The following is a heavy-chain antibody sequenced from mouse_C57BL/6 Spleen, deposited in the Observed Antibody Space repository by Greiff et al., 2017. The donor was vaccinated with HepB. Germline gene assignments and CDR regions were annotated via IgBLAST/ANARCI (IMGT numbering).Heavy chain of an antibody. J-gene: IGHJ4*01. Sequence: VQLQESGTELVKPGASVKLSCKASGYTFTSYWMHWVKQRPGQGLEWIGNINPSNGGTNYNEKFKSKATLTVDKSSSTAYMQLSSLTSEDSAVYYCARYDGYWGDYAMDYWGQGTSVTVSS. CDR1: GYTFTSYW. D-gene: IGHD2-3*01. V-gene: IGHV1-53*01. CDR3: ARYDGYWGDYAMDY. CDR2: INPSNGGT.